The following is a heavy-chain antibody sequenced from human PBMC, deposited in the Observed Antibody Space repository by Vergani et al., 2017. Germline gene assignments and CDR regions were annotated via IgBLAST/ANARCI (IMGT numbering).Heavy chain of an antibody. CDR1: GFTFSSYE. Sequence: EVQLVESGGGLVQPGGSLRLSCAASGFTFSSYEMNWVRQAPGKGLEWVSYISSSGSTIYYADSVKGRFTISRDNAKNSLYLQMNSLRAEDTAVYYCAKEGYSYGYDDYWGQGTLVTVSS. V-gene: IGHV3-48*03. J-gene: IGHJ4*02. CDR2: ISSSGSTI. CDR3: AKEGYSYGYDDY. D-gene: IGHD5-18*01.